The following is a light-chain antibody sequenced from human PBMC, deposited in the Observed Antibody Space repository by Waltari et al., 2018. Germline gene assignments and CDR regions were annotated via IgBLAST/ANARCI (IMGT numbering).Light chain of an antibody. CDR2: GNS. Sequence: QSVLTQPPSVSGAPGQRVTISCTACSPNIGARYAVHWYQQLPGTAPKLLIYGNSNRPSGVPDRFSGSKSGTSASLAITGLQAEDEADYYCQSYDSSLSGLYVFGTGTKVTVL. CDR1: SPNIGARYA. CDR3: QSYDSSLSGLYV. V-gene: IGLV1-40*01. J-gene: IGLJ1*01.